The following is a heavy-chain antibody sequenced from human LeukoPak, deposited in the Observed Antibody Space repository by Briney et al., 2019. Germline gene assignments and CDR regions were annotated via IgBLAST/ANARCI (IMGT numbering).Heavy chain of an antibody. CDR3: ARSDYSNSSRRFDY. CDR1: GFTFSKYW. V-gene: IGHV3-74*01. J-gene: IGHJ4*02. CDR2: INSDGSTT. D-gene: IGHD6-6*01. Sequence: GGSLRLSCAASGFTFSKYWVHWVRQAPGKGLVWVSRINSDGSTTNYADSVKGRFTISRDNANNTLYLQLNSLRVEDTAVYYCARSDYSNSSRRFDYWGQGTLVTVSS.